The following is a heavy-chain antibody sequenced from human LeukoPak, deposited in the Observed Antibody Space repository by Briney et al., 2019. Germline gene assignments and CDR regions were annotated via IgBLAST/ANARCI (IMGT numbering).Heavy chain of an antibody. D-gene: IGHD5-24*01. CDR2: ISGSGGST. V-gene: IGHV3-23*01. J-gene: IGHJ4*02. CDR1: GFTFSSYA. CDR3: AKVLDGYNYPFDY. Sequence: HSGGSLRLSCAASGFTFSSYAMSWVRQAPGKGLEWVSAISGSGGSTYYADSVKGRFTISRDNSKNTLYLQMNSLRAEDTAVYYCAKVLDGYNYPFDYWGQGTLVTVSS.